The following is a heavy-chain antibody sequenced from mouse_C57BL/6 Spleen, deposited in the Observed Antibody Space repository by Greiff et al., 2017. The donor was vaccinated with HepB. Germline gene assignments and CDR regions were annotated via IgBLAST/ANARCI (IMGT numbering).Heavy chain of an antibody. CDR1: GFTFSDAW. CDR2: IRNKANNHAT. J-gene: IGHJ2*01. CDR3: TRGSSGYVLYFDY. V-gene: IGHV6-6*01. Sequence: EVHLVESGGGLVQPGGSMKLSCAASGFTFSDAWMDWVRQSPEKGLEWVAEIRNKANNHATYYAESVKGRFTISRDDSKSSVYLQMNSLRAEDTGIYYCTRGSSGYVLYFDYWGQGTTLTVSS. D-gene: IGHD3-2*02.